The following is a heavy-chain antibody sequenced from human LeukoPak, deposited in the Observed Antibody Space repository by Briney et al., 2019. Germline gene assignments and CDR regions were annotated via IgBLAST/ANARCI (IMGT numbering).Heavy chain of an antibody. CDR2: ISGSDGST. CDR1: GFTFSSYA. J-gene: IGHJ4*02. CDR3: AKAYYYDSSGYLDY. Sequence: GGSLRLSCAASGFTFSSYAMSWVRQAPGKGLEWVSVISGSDGSTYYADSVKGRFTISRDSSKNTLYLQMNSLRAEDTAVYYCAKAYYYDSSGYLDYWGQGTLVTVSS. V-gene: IGHV3-23*01. D-gene: IGHD3-22*01.